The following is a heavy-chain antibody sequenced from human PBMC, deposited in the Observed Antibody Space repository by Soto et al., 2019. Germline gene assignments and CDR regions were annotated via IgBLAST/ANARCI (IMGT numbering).Heavy chain of an antibody. CDR1: GFTFSSYA. CDR2: ISYDGSNK. D-gene: IGHD3-16*01. J-gene: IGHJ4*02. Sequence: GGSLRLSCAASGFTFSSYAMHWVRQAPGKGLEWVAVISYDGSNKYYADSVKGRFTISRDNSKNTLYLQMNSLRAEGTAVYYCARESFGGYFDYWGQGTLVTVSS. CDR3: ARESFGGYFDY. V-gene: IGHV3-30-3*01.